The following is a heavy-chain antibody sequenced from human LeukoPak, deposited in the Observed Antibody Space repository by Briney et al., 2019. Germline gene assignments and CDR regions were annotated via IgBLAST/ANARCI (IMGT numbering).Heavy chain of an antibody. J-gene: IGHJ6*03. D-gene: IGHD6-19*01. Sequence: GGSLRLSCAASGFTFSSYSMNWVRQAPGRGLEWVSSITISSSYTYYADSVKGRFTISRDNARNSLYLQMYSLRAEDTAVYYCARDKAGGTPNYYYSMDVWGKGTTATVSS. CDR2: ITISSSYT. CDR1: GFTFSSYS. V-gene: IGHV3-21*01. CDR3: ARDKAGGTPNYYYSMDV.